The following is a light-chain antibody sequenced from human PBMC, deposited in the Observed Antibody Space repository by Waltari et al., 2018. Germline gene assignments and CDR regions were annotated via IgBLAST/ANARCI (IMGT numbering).Light chain of an antibody. V-gene: IGLV2-23*02. CDR2: EVL. J-gene: IGLJ2*01. CDR1: YSNVGCYDL. CDR3: CSYASSSPRLI. Sequence: SALTQPASVSGSLGQSISISCSGTYSNVGCYDLVSRYHQRPGEAPKLLIYEVLKRPSGISNRFSGSKSGNAASLTISALQPEDEGTYYCCSYASSSPRLIFGGGTELSVL.